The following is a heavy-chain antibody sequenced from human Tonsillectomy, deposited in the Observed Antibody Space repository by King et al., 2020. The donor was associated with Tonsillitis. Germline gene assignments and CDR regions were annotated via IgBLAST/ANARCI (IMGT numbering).Heavy chain of an antibody. D-gene: IGHD4-23*01. Sequence: VQLVESGGGLVQPGRSLRLSCAASGFTFDDYAMHWVRQAPGKGLEWVSGISWNSGSIGYEVSVKGRFTISRDNAKNSLYLQMNSLIAEDSALYYCAKAREPWGSDRWYYFDYWGQGTLVTVSS. J-gene: IGHJ4*02. CDR3: AKAREPWGSDRWYYFDY. V-gene: IGHV3-9*01. CDR2: ISWNSGSI. CDR1: GFTFDDYA.